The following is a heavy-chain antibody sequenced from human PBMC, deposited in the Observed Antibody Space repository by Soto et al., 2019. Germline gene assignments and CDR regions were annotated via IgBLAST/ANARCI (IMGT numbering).Heavy chain of an antibody. Sequence: SETLSLTCTVSGGSISSSSYYWGWIRQPPGKGLEWIGSIYYSGSTYYNPSLKSRVTISVDTSKNQFSLKLSSVTAADTAVYYCARDPGYSGYDLAVMGAFDIWGQGTMVTVSS. J-gene: IGHJ3*02. CDR2: IYYSGST. CDR1: GGSISSSSYY. CDR3: ARDPGYSGYDLAVMGAFDI. V-gene: IGHV4-39*07. D-gene: IGHD5-12*01.